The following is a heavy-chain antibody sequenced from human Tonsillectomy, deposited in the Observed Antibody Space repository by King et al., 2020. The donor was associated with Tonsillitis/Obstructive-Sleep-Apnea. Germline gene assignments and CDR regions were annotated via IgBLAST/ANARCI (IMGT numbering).Heavy chain of an antibody. J-gene: IGHJ6*03. D-gene: IGHD3-10*01. CDR2: IYSGGST. CDR3: ARDQDYGSGSYFHYYYYMDV. Sequence: VQLVESRGGLIQPGGSLRLSCAASGFTVSSNYMSWVRQAPGKGLEWVSVIYSGGSTYYADSVKGRFTISRDNSKNTLYLQMNSLRAEDTAVYYCARDQDYGSGSYFHYYYYMDVWGKGTTVTVSS. V-gene: IGHV3-53*01. CDR1: GFTVSSNY.